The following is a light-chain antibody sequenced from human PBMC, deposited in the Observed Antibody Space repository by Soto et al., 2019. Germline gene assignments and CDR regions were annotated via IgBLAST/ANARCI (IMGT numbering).Light chain of an antibody. CDR1: QTVGSW. CDR2: DAS. Sequence: DIQMTQSPSTLSASVGDRFTIAFRASQTVGSWLAWYQQKPGTAPKFLIYDASTLESGVPSRFSGSGSGTEFTLTISSLQPDDFATYYCQQYDNYPLTFGGGTKVDIK. V-gene: IGKV1-5*01. CDR3: QQYDNYPLT. J-gene: IGKJ4*01.